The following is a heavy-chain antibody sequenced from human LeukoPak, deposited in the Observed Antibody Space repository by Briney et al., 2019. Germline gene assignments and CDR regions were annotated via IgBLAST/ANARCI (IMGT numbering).Heavy chain of an antibody. J-gene: IGHJ6*02. CDR2: IYYSGST. CDR1: GASINSYY. CDR3: ARTSRHFYGSGSNLTPWPADMDV. D-gene: IGHD3-10*01. Sequence: SETLSLTCTVSGASINSYYWTWIRQPPGKGLEWLGYIYYSGSTHYNPSLNSRVTISMDTSKNHFSLKLSSVTAADTAIYYCARTSRHFYGSGSNLTPWPADMDVWGQVTKVTVSS. V-gene: IGHV4-59*01.